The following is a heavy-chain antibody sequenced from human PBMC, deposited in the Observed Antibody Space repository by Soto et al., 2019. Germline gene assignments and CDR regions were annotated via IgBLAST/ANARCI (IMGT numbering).Heavy chain of an antibody. J-gene: IGHJ5*02. CDR1: GGSISSGGYS. CDR2: IYHSGST. D-gene: IGHD5-18*01. V-gene: IGHV4-30-2*01. CDR3: ARVLKWYSYGHNLFDP. Sequence: SDTLSLTCAVSGGSISSGGYSWSWIRQPPGKGLEWIGYIYHSGSTYYNPSLKSRVTISVDRSKNQFSLKLSSVTAADTAVYYCARVLKWYSYGHNLFDPWGQGSLVSVSS.